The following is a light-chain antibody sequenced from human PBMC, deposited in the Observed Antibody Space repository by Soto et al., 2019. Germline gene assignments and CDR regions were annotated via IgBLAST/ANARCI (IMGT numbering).Light chain of an antibody. CDR1: TSDVGGYNY. CDR2: EVR. Sequence: QSALTQPASVSGSPGQSITISCTGTTSDVGGYNYVSWHQQHPGKAPKLMIHEVRYRPSGVSNCFSGSKSGNTASLTISGLQAEDEADYYCSSYTSSGTLVFGGGTKLTVL. J-gene: IGLJ3*02. CDR3: SSYTSSGTLV. V-gene: IGLV2-14*01.